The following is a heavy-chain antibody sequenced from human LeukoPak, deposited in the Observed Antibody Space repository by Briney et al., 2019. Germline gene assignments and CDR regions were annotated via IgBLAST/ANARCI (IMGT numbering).Heavy chain of an antibody. J-gene: IGHJ6*03. CDR2: IYHSGST. V-gene: IGHV4-59*12. CDR3: AREVRRGYGSGSYYRLYYYYYYMDV. CDR1: GGSINSYY. Sequence: SETLSLTCTVSGGSINSYYWSWVRQPPGKGLEWIGYIYHSGSTNYSPSLKSRVTISVDTSKNQFSLKLSSVTAADTAVYYCAREVRRGYGSGSYYRLYYYYYYMDVWGKGTTVTVSS. D-gene: IGHD3-10*01.